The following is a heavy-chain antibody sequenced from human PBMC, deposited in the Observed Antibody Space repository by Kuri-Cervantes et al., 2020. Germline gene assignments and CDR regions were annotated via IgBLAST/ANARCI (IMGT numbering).Heavy chain of an antibody. D-gene: IGHD3-16*01. Sequence: ASVKVSCKASGYTFTSYAMHWVRQAPGQRLEWMGWINPNSGGTNYAQKFQGRVTMTRDTSISTADMELSSLRSEDTAVYYCARAPNTLMFGGGHNWFDPWGQGTLVTVSS. V-gene: IGHV1-2*02. CDR3: ARAPNTLMFGGGHNWFDP. CDR2: INPNSGGT. CDR1: GYTFTSYA. J-gene: IGHJ5*02.